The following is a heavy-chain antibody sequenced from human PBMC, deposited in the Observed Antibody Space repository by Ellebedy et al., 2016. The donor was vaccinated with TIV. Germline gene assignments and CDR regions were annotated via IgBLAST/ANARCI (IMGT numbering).Heavy chain of an antibody. V-gene: IGHV4-39*01. CDR2: IYYSGST. CDR1: GGSIRSSSYY. Sequence: SETLSLXXTVSGGSIRSSSYYWGWIRQPPGKGLEWIANIYYSGSTYYNPSLKSRVTISVDTSKNQFSLKLSSLTVADTAVYHCARHLLRDYYGSGSPNYWYFDLWGRGTLVTVSS. J-gene: IGHJ2*01. CDR3: ARHLLRDYYGSGSPNYWYFDL. D-gene: IGHD3-10*01.